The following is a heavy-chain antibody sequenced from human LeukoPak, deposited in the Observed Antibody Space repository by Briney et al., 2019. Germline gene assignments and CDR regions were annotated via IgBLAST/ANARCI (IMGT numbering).Heavy chain of an antibody. CDR2: VYAIGYS. CDR3: ARDGLYSNGYSYFDY. V-gene: IGHV4-4*07. J-gene: IGHJ4*02. Sequence: SETLSLTCTVSGGSFSDYHWSWVRQPAGKRREWIGRVYAIGYSNYTPSLRSRVTMSLDTSKKQLSLRLSSVTAADTAVYYCARDGLYSNGYSYFDYWGQGTLVTVSP. D-gene: IGHD3-22*01. CDR1: GGSFSDYH.